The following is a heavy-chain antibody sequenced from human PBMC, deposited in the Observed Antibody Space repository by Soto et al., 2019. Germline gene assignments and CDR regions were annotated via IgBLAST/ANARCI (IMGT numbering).Heavy chain of an antibody. CDR3: ARDGGYRYGDDFDY. CDR1: GFTFSSYS. V-gene: IGHV3-48*02. Sequence: EVQLVESGGGLVQPGGSLRLSCAASGFTFSSYSMNWVRQAPGKGLEWVSYISSSSTIYYADSVKGRFTISRYNAKNSLYLQIDSLRDEDTAEYYSARDGGYRYGDDFDYWGQGTLVTVSS. CDR2: ISSSSTI. J-gene: IGHJ4*02. D-gene: IGHD5-18*01.